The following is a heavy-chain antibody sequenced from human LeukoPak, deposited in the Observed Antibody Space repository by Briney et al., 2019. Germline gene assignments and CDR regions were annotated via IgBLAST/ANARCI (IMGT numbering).Heavy chain of an antibody. CDR3: AREGYYDSSGYYHTDNWFDP. CDR1: GFTVGNSY. D-gene: IGHD3-22*01. V-gene: IGHV3-66*01. J-gene: IGHJ5*02. CDR2: IYSGGNT. Sequence: AGGSLRLSCAASGFTVGNSYLNWVRQAPGKGLVWVSVIYSGGNTYYADSVKGRFTISRDNSKNTLYLQMNSLRVEDTAVYYCAREGYYDSSGYYHTDNWFDPWGQGTLVTVSS.